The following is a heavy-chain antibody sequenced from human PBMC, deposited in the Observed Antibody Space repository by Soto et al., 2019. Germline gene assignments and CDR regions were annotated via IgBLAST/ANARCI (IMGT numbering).Heavy chain of an antibody. J-gene: IGHJ4*02. V-gene: IGHV3-43D*03. CDR2: INSDGTGS. Sequence: VQLVESGGGEIQTGASLRLSCAAAGFDFDDFAMHWVRQAPGEGLEWVSLINSDGTGSYYMDYVGGLFTISRDNGKKSLYLQMDRLRPEDTALYFCAKALYYYDSSPLDQWGQGTLISVSS. CDR3: AKALYYYDSSPLDQ. D-gene: IGHD3-22*01. CDR1: GFDFDDFA.